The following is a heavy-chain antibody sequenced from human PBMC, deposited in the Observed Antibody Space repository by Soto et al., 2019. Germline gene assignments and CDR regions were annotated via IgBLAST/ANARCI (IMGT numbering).Heavy chain of an antibody. CDR2: INAGNGKT. J-gene: IGHJ4*02. CDR1: GYTFTGYA. V-gene: IGHV1-3*05. CDR3: ARAVAVPADFDY. D-gene: IGHD6-19*01. Sequence: QVQLVQSGAEEKKPGASVKVSCKASGYTFTGYAMHWVRQAPGQRLEWMGWINAGNGKTKYSQKFKGRVTITRDTSASTAYMKLSSLRSEDTAVYYWARAVAVPADFDYWGQGTLVTVSS.